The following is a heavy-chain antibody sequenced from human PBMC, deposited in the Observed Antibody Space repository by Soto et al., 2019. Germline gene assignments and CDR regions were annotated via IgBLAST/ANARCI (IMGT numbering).Heavy chain of an antibody. CDR1: GYTFTSYA. CDR2: INAGNGNT. J-gene: IGHJ2*01. CDR3: ARGGSLYWYFDL. D-gene: IGHD1-26*01. V-gene: IGHV1-3*01. Sequence: QVQLVQSGAEVKKPGASVKVSCKASGYTFTSYAMHWVRQAPGQRLEWMGWINAGNGNTKYSQKFPGXVXMXRHXSASTAYMELSSLRSEDTAVYYCARGGSLYWYFDLWGRGTLVTVSS.